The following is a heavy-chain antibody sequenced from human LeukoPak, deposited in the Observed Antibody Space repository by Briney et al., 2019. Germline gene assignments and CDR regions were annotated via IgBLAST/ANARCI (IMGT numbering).Heavy chain of an antibody. Sequence: SETLSLTCAVSGGSISSGDYYWSWIRQPPGKGLEWIGYIYYSGSTYYNPSLKSRVTISVDTSKNQFSLKLSSVTAADTAVYYCARDRAGYCSGGSCYGIDYWGQGTLVTVSS. D-gene: IGHD2-15*01. J-gene: IGHJ4*02. CDR1: GGSISSGDYY. CDR3: ARDRAGYCSGGSCYGIDY. CDR2: IYYSGST. V-gene: IGHV4-30-4*01.